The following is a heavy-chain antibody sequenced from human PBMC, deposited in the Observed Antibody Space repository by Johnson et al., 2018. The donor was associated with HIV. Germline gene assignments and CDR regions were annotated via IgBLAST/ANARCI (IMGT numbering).Heavy chain of an antibody. CDR1: GFTFDDHG. D-gene: IGHD1-20*01. J-gene: IGHJ3*02. V-gene: IGHV3-20*04. CDR3: ARGTLTGTTGGFDI. Sequence: VQLVESGGGVVRPGGSLRLSCAASGFTFDDHGMSWVRQAPGEGLEWVSGINWNGGRTGYADSVKGRFTISRDNAKNSLYLQMNSLRAEDTALYYCARGTLTGTTGGFDIWGQGTMVTVSA. CDR2: INWNGGRT.